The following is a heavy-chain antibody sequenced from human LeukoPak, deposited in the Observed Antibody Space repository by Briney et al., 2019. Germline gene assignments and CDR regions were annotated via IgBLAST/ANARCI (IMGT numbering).Heavy chain of an antibody. V-gene: IGHV3-48*04. Sequence: GGSLRLSCTASGFSFSIYSMNWVRQAPGKGLEWVSYITSSSTTLYYADSVKGRFTISRDNAKNSLYLQMNGLRAEDTAVYYCAKDAGTKYYYHFYMDVWGKGTTVTVSS. CDR1: GFSFSIYS. J-gene: IGHJ6*03. D-gene: IGHD2-8*01. CDR3: AKDAGTKYYYHFYMDV. CDR2: ITSSSTTL.